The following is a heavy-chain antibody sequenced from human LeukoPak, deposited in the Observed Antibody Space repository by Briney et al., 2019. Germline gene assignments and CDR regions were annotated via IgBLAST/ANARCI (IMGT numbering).Heavy chain of an antibody. D-gene: IGHD2-2*01. J-gene: IGHJ4*02. CDR2: ISYDGSNT. Sequence: PGGSLRLSCAASGFTFSSYLMHWVRQAPGKGLEWVTVISYDGSNTYYPGSVRGRFTISRDNAKNTLYLQMNSLRAEDTAVYYCARDRVYCGSTSCYAYYFDYWGQGTLVTVSS. V-gene: IGHV3-30-3*01. CDR3: ARDRVYCGSTSCYAYYFDY. CDR1: GFTFSSYL.